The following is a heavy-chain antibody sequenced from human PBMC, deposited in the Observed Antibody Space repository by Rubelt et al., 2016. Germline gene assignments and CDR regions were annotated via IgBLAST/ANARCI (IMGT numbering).Heavy chain of an antibody. V-gene: IGHV1-2*06. Sequence: QVQLVQSGSELKKPGASVKVSCKTSGYNFTDYYMHWVRQAPGQGLEWMGRINPNNAGTNYAQKFQGRVTMTRDTSISTVYMELSSLRSDDTAVYYCARDVYIGGGYSNYHAYWGQRTLVTVSS. CDR3: ARDVYIGGGYSNYHAY. CDR2: INPNNAGT. CDR1: GYNFTDYY. J-gene: IGHJ4*02. D-gene: IGHD4-11*01.